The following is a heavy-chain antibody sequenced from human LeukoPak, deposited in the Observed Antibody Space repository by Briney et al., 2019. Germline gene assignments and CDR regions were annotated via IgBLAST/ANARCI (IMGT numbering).Heavy chain of an antibody. V-gene: IGHV4-59*01. CDR3: ASSTGAIPGPSWYFDY. CDR2: IYFTGST. Sequence: SETLSLTRTVSGASISTYYWSWIRQPPGKGLGWLGYIYFTGSTNYNPSLESRVSISVDTSTKQFSLKLTSVTAADTAVYYCASSTGAIPGPSWYFDYWGQGTLVTVSS. J-gene: IGHJ4*02. D-gene: IGHD7-27*01. CDR1: GASISTYY.